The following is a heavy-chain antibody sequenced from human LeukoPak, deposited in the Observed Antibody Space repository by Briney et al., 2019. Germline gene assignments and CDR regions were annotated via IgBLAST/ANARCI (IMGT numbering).Heavy chain of an antibody. D-gene: IGHD4-23*01. J-gene: IGHJ3*02. CDR3: ARDVYGGNRPVVGAFDI. V-gene: IGHV3-11*01. Sequence: GGSLRLSCAPSVVSFCDSYMCGMRQALGKGLERVSYICSRVSVIYYADSVKGAFTISRDNATKSLCLYMRTLRAEDTAVYYCARDVYGGNRPVVGAFDIWGQGTMVTVSS. CDR1: VVSFCDSY. CDR2: ICSRVSVI.